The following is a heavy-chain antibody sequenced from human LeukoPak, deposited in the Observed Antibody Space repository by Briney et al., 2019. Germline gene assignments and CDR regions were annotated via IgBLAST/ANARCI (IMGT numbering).Heavy chain of an antibody. V-gene: IGHV3-21*01. D-gene: IGHD6-19*01. Sequence: PGGSLRLSCAASGFTFSSYSMNWVRQALGKGLEWVSSISGSSSYIYYADSVKGRFTISRDNAKNSLYLQMNSLRAEDTAVYYCARDRKSSGWYPPGYWGQGTLVTVSS. CDR1: GFTFSSYS. J-gene: IGHJ4*02. CDR2: ISGSSSYI. CDR3: ARDRKSSGWYPPGY.